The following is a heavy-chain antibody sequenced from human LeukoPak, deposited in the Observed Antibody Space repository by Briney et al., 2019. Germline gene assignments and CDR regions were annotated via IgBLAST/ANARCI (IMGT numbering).Heavy chain of an antibody. D-gene: IGHD6-6*01. Sequence: SETLSVTCSVPGVTIRGFYWSWLRQPAGRGLEWIGRIDSTGRTDYNPSLMSRVTIPVQTSKKNFSLRLRSMAAADTAVYYCAREGSGTARPFVSIDDWGQGTLVTVSS. J-gene: IGHJ4*02. V-gene: IGHV4-4*07. CDR3: AREGSGTARPFVSIDD. CDR1: GVTIRGFY. CDR2: IDSTGRT.